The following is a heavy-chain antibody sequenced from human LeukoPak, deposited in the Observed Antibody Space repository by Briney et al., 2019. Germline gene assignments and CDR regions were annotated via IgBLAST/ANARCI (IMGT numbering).Heavy chain of an antibody. V-gene: IGHV3-74*01. D-gene: IGHD3-22*01. J-gene: IGHJ4*02. CDR3: SRGDYDSSGYYPFDY. CDR1: GFTFSTYW. Sequence: GGSLRLSCAASGFTFSTYWMHWVRQAPGKGLVWVSRINSDGSSTSYADSVQGRFTISRDKAKHTLYLQMNSLRVEDTAVYYCSRGDYDSSGYYPFDYWGQGTLVTVSS. CDR2: INSDGSST.